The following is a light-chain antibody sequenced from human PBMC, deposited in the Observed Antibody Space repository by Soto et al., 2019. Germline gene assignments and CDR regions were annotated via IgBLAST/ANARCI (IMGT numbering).Light chain of an antibody. Sequence: QSVLTQPPSVSAAPGQKVTISCSGGSSNIGNNYVSWYQQVAGTAPKVLIFDNNKRPSGIPDRFSASKSGTSATLAIAGLQTGDAADYYCATWDSSLSAWLFGGGTQLTVL. CDR3: ATWDSSLSAWL. J-gene: IGLJ3*02. CDR2: DNN. CDR1: SSNIGNNY. V-gene: IGLV1-51*01.